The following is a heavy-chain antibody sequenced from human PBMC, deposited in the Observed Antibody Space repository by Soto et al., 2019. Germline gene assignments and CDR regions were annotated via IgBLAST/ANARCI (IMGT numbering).Heavy chain of an antibody. CDR3: ARVSMVRGKIDY. V-gene: IGHV4-34*01. D-gene: IGHD3-10*01. Sequence: QVQLQQWGAGLLKPSETLSLTCAVYGGSFSGYYWSWIRQPPGKGLEWIGEINHSGSTNYNPSLKSRVTISVDTSKNQFSLKLGSVTAADTAVYYCARVSMVRGKIDYWGQGTLVTVSS. CDR2: INHSGST. CDR1: GGSFSGYY. J-gene: IGHJ4*02.